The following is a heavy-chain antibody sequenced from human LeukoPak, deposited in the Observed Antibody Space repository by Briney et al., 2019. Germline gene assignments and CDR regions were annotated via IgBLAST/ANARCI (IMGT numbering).Heavy chain of an antibody. J-gene: IGHJ6*02. D-gene: IGHD1-7*01. V-gene: IGHV3-48*01. CDR3: ARDPNFSRLVLARYGMDV. CDR2: ITNSGNSK. CDR1: EFTFSSYS. Sequence: GGSLRLSCAASEFTFSSYSMNWVRQAPGKGLEWVSYITNSGNSKSYADSVKGRFIISRDNTKNSLYLQMNSLRAEDTAVYYCARDPNFSRLVLARYGMDVWGQGTTVTVSS.